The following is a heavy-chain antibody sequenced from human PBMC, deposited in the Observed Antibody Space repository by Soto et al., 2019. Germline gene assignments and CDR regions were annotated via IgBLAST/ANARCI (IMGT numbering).Heavy chain of an antibody. D-gene: IGHD3-22*01. J-gene: IGHJ4*02. Sequence: GGSVEVSWQASGYTLTSYAMHWVRQAPGQRLEWMGWINAGNGNTKYSQKFQGRVTINRDTSASTAYMELSSLRSEDTAVYYCASGEYYYDSSGYDYWGQGTLVTVSS. V-gene: IGHV1-3*01. CDR3: ASGEYYYDSSGYDY. CDR1: GYTLTSYA. CDR2: INAGNGNT.